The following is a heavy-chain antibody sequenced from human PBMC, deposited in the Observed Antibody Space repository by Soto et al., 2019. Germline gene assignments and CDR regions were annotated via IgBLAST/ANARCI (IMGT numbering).Heavy chain of an antibody. CDR2: IIPILRST. J-gene: IGHJ5*02. Sequence: QVQLLQSGAELREPGTSVRISCTPSGGTFVSSVFAWVRQAPGGKLEWMGGIIPILRSTKYAEKFLGRLTIRADDSSRTAYLELSSLTFNDTAVYFFAKKNPHGDSNKAWLDPWGQGTLVTVST. CDR3: AKKNPHGDSNKAWLDP. V-gene: IGHV1-69*19. D-gene: IGHD2-8*01. CDR1: GGTFVSSV.